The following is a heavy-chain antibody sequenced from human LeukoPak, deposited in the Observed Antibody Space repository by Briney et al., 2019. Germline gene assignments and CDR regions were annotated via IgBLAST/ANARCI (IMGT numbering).Heavy chain of an antibody. V-gene: IGHV1-46*01. CDR2: INPSGGST. Sequence: ASVKVSCKASGYTFTNYYMHWVRQAPGQGLEWMGMINPSGGSTGYAQKFQGRVTMTRDTSISTAYMELSSLRSDDTAVYYCARKFLGSRGYYFDYWGQGTLVTVSS. J-gene: IGHJ4*02. CDR3: ARKFLGSRGYYFDY. CDR1: GYTFTNYY. D-gene: IGHD3-10*01.